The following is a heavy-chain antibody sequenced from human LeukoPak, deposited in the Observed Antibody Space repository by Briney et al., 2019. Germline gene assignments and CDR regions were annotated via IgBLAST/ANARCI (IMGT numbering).Heavy chain of an antibody. CDR2: IWYDGSNK. J-gene: IGHJ4*02. CDR1: GFTFSSYG. CDR3: ARDREWNDGFDY. D-gene: IGHD1-1*01. Sequence: PGGSLRLSCAASGFTFSSYGMHWVRQAPGKGLEWVAVIWYDGSNKYYADSVKGRFTISRDNSKSTLYLQMNSLRAEDTAVYYCARDREWNDGFDYWGQGTLVTVSS. V-gene: IGHV3-33*01.